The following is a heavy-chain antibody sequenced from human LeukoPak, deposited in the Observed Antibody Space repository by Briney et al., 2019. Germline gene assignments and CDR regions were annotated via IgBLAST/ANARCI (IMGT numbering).Heavy chain of an antibody. CDR3: ARVSLLRAWPSLDY. CDR1: GFTFSSYS. V-gene: IGHV3-21*01. J-gene: IGHJ4*02. CDR2: ISSSSSYI. D-gene: IGHD5-12*01. Sequence: GGSLRLSCAASGFTFSSYSMNWVRQAPGKGLEWVSSISSSSSYIYYADSGKSRFTISRDNAKNSLYLQMSSLRAEDTAVYYCARVSLLRAWPSLDYGGQGTLVTVSS.